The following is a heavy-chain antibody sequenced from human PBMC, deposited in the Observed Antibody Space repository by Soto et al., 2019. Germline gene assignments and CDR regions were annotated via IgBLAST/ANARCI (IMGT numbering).Heavy chain of an antibody. CDR1: GDSVSSNSAT. J-gene: IGHJ6*02. CDR2: TYYRSKWYN. D-gene: IGHD5-18*01. CDR3: ARRIQLWSHYGMDV. V-gene: IGHV6-1*01. Sequence: SQTLSLTGALSGDSVSSNSATSNCIRQSPSRGLEWLGRTYYRSKWYNDYAVSVRSRITISPDTSKNQFSLQLNSVTPEDAAVYYCARRIQLWSHYGMDVWGQGITVTVSS.